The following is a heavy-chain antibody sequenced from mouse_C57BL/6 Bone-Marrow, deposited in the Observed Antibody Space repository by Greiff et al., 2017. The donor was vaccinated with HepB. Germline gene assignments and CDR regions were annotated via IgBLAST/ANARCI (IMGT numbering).Heavy chain of an antibody. V-gene: IGHV1-81*01. J-gene: IGHJ2*01. CDR3: ARSTTVPSEDDFEY. CDR2: IYPRSGNT. CDR1: GYTFTSYG. Sequence: QVQLQQSGAELARPGASVKLSCKASGYTFTSYGISWVKQSTGQGLEWIGEIYPRSGNTYYNEKFKGKATLTADKSSSTAYMELRSLTSEDSADYFCARSTTVPSEDDFEYWGQGTTRTVAS. D-gene: IGHD1-1*01.